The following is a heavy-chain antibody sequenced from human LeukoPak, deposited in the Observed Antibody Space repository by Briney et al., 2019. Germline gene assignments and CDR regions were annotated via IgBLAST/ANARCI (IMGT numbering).Heavy chain of an antibody. D-gene: IGHD6-6*01. CDR3: ARHLWAARTFDY. J-gene: IGHJ4*02. Sequence: PSETLSLTCTVSGGSISSSSYYWGWIRQPPGKGLEWIGSIYYSGSTYYNPSLKSRVTISVDTSKNQFSLKLSSVTAADTAVYYCARHLWAARTFDYWGQGTLVTVSS. CDR2: IYYSGST. CDR1: GGSISSSSYY. V-gene: IGHV4-39*01.